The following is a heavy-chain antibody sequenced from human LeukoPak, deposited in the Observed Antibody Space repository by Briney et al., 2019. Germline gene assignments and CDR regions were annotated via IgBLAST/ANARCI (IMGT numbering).Heavy chain of an antibody. J-gene: IGHJ4*02. V-gene: IGHV4-59*01. CDR1: GVSISSYY. D-gene: IGHD6-13*01. Sequence: SETLSLTCTVSGVSISSYYWSWLRQPPGKGLEWIGYIYYSGSTNYNPSLKSRVTISVDTSKNQFSLKLSSVTAADTAVYYCARGKWAAAAPGDYWGQGTLVTVSS. CDR2: IYYSGST. CDR3: ARGKWAAAAPGDY.